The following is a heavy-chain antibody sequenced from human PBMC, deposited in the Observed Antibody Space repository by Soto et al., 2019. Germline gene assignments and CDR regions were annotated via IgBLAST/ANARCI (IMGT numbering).Heavy chain of an antibody. V-gene: IGHV4-59*01. Sequence: QVQLQESGPGLVKPSETLSLTCTVSGGSISSYYWSWIRQPPGKGLEWIGYIYYSGSTNYNPSLTSRVTISVDTSKNQFSLKLSSVTAADTAVYYCARHPRQNYFDYWCQGTLVTVSS. CDR1: GGSISSYY. CDR2: IYYSGST. J-gene: IGHJ4*02. CDR3: ARHPRQNYFDY.